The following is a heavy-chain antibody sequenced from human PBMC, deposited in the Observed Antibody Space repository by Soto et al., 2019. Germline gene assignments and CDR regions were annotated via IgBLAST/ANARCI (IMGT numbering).Heavy chain of an antibody. Sequence: QVQLVQSGAEVKKPGSSVKVSCKAPGGTFSSYAISWVRQAPGQGLEWMGGIIPIFGTAKYAQKVQGRVTITADESTSTGYMELSSLRSEDTAVYSCARSQGGSSSLDIYYYYYYGMDVWGQGTKVTVSS. V-gene: IGHV1-69*01. CDR3: ARSQGGSSSLDIYYYYYYGMDV. D-gene: IGHD2-15*01. CDR2: IIPIFGTA. CDR1: GGTFSSYA. J-gene: IGHJ6*02.